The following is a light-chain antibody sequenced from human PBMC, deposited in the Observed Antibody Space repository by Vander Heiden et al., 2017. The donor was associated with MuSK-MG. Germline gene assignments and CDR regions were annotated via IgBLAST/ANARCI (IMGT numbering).Light chain of an antibody. V-gene: IGKV3-20*01. Sequence: EMMLTQSPGTLSLSPGEGATPSCRASQSPINNNLAWYQQKPGQPPRLLISGASGRATGIADRFSGSGSGTDFTLTISRLEPEDFALYYCQQDGRSSITFGGGTKVEIK. J-gene: IGKJ4*01. CDR3: QQDGRSSIT. CDR2: GAS. CDR1: QSPINNN.